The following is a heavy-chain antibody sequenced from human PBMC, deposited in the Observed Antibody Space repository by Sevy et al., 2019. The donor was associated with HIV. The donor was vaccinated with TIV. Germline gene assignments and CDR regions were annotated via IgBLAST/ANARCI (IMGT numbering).Heavy chain of an antibody. V-gene: IGHV1-18*01. CDR3: ARDFRSYSSSWGEVDY. Sequence: GASVKVSCKASGYTFTSYGISWVRQAPGQGLEWMGWISAYNGNTNYAQKLQGRVTMTTDTSTSTAYMELRSLRSDDTAVYYCARDFRSYSSSWGEVDYWGQGTLVTVSS. J-gene: IGHJ4*02. CDR2: ISAYNGNT. D-gene: IGHD6-6*01. CDR1: GYTFTSYG.